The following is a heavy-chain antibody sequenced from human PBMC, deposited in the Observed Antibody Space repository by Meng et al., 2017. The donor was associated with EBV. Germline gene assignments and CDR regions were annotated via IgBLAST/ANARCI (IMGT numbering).Heavy chain of an antibody. CDR2: INTYSGKA. CDR3: ARGVEENGSHYPFDS. Sequence: VQLVQCGSEWKGPGASVKVSCKASGYNFRNYAINWMRQVPGQGLEWMGWINTYSGKATFAQGFTGRFVFSLDTPVTTAHLQISGLKTEDSAVYYCARGVEENGSHYPFDSWGQGTLVTVSS. J-gene: IGHJ4*02. D-gene: IGHD1-1*01. CDR1: GYNFRNYA. V-gene: IGHV7-4-1*02.